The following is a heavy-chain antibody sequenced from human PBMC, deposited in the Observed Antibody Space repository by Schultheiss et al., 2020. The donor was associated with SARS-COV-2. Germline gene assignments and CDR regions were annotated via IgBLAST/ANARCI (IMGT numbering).Heavy chain of an antibody. D-gene: IGHD3-10*01. CDR2: INWNGGST. Sequence: GGSLRLSCAASGFTFDDYGMSWVRQAPGKGLEWVSGINWNGGSTGYADSVKGRFTISRDNSKNTLYLQMNSLRAEDTAVYYCARDRGYYGSGMDVWGQGTTVTVSS. J-gene: IGHJ6*02. CDR3: ARDRGYYGSGMDV. V-gene: IGHV3-20*04. CDR1: GFTFDDYG.